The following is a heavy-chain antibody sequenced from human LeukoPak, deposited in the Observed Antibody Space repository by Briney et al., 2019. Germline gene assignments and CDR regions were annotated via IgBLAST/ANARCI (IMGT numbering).Heavy chain of an antibody. CDR1: GFTFSSYG. V-gene: IGHV3-23*01. Sequence: GGSLRLSCAASGFTFSSYGMSWVRQAPGKGLEWVSAISGSGGSTYYADSVKGRFTISRDNSKNTLYLQMNSLRAEDTAVYYCAKGGWLQFHYFDYWGQGTLVTVSS. D-gene: IGHD5-24*01. CDR3: AKGGWLQFHYFDY. J-gene: IGHJ4*02. CDR2: ISGSGGST.